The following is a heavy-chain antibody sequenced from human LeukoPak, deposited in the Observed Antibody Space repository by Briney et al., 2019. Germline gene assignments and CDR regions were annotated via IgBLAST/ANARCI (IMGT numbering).Heavy chain of an antibody. CDR2: IIPIFGTA. Sequence: SVKVSCKASGGTFSSYAISWVRQAPGQGLEWMGGIIPIFGTANYAQKFQGRVTITADESTSTAYMELSSLRSEDTAVYHCARAPLYSSGWYDTDYWGQGTLVTVSS. V-gene: IGHV1-69*13. J-gene: IGHJ4*02. D-gene: IGHD6-19*01. CDR3: ARAPLYSSGWYDTDY. CDR1: GGTFSSYA.